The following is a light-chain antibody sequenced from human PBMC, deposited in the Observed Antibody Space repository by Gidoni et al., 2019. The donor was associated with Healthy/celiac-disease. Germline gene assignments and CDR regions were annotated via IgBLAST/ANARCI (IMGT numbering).Light chain of an antibody. CDR2: GAS. Sequence: EIVMTQSPATLSVSPGERATLSCRASQSVSSNLAWYQQKPGQAPRLLIYGASTRATGIPARFRGSGSVTEFTLPISSLQSEDFAVYSCQQYNNWPEAFGQGTKVEIK. CDR1: QSVSSN. CDR3: QQYNNWPEA. V-gene: IGKV3-15*01. J-gene: IGKJ1*01.